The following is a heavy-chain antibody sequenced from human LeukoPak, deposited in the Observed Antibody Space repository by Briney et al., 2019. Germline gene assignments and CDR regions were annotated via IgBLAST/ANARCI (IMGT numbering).Heavy chain of an antibody. Sequence: SSETLSLTCSVPIDSAYYWGWIRQPPGKGLEWVGSISRDGNPSYNPSLKSRVTISLDTSKNQFSLKLSSVTAADTAVYYCARAREFSSSSGRAYYFDYWGQGTLVTVSS. J-gene: IGHJ4*02. D-gene: IGHD6-6*01. CDR1: IDSAYY. CDR2: ISRDGNP. CDR3: ARAREFSSSSGRAYYFDY. V-gene: IGHV4-38-2*02.